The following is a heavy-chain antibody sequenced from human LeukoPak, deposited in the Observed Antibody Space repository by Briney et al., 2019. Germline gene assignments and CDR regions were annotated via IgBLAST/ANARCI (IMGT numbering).Heavy chain of an antibody. CDR1: GGSVSSGGYY. D-gene: IGHD3-22*01. CDR3: ARVGSKWFRWYFDY. CDR2: IYYSGST. Sequence: PSQTLSLTCTVSGGSVSSGGYYWSWIRQHPGKGLEWIGYIYYSGSTYYNPSLKGRVTISVDTSKNQFSLKLSSVTAADTAVYYCARVGSKWFRWYFDYWGQGTLVTVSS. J-gene: IGHJ4*02. V-gene: IGHV4-31*03.